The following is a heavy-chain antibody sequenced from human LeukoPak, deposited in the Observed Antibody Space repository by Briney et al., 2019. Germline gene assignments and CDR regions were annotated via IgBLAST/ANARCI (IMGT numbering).Heavy chain of an antibody. CDR2: INPSGGST. CDR1: GYTFTSYY. D-gene: IGHD5-18*01. V-gene: IGHV1-46*01. CDR3: ASGHVDTAMVNFDY. J-gene: IGHJ4*02. Sequence: ASVKVSCKASGYTFTSYYMHWVRQAPGQGLEWMGIINPSGGSTSYAQKFQDRVTMTRNTSTSTVYMGLSILRSEATAVYYCASGHVDTAMVNFDYGGQGTLVTVSS.